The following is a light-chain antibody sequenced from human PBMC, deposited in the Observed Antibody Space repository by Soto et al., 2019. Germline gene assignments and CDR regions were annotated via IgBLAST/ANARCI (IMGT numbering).Light chain of an antibody. Sequence: DIQMTQSPSSVSASVGDRVTITCRASQGISSRLAWYQQKPGKAPNLLIYAASSLQSGVPSRFSGSGSETDFPLTIGSLQPDDVATYYWQQSNSFPLTFGGGTKVEIK. J-gene: IGKJ4*01. CDR2: AAS. CDR1: QGISSR. CDR3: QQSNSFPLT. V-gene: IGKV1-12*01.